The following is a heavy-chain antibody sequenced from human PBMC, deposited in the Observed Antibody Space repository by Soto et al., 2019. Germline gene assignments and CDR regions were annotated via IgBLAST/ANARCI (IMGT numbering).Heavy chain of an antibody. CDR3: AKENGYSSGWFEFDY. CDR2: ISGSGGST. Sequence: EVQLLESGGGLVQPGGSLRLSCAASGFTFSSYAMSWVRQAPGKGLEWVAAISGSGGSTYYADSVKGRFTVSRDNSKNTLYLKMNSLRAEDTAVYYCAKENGYSSGWFEFDYWGQGTLVTVSS. CDR1: GFTFSSYA. V-gene: IGHV3-23*01. J-gene: IGHJ4*02. D-gene: IGHD6-13*01.